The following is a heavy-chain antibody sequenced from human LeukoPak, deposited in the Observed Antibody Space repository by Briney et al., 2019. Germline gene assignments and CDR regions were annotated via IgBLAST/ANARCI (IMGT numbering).Heavy chain of an antibody. CDR2: IKQDGSEK. D-gene: IGHD3-10*01. Sequence: HPSETLSLTCTVSGGSISSSSYYWGWLRQPPGKGLEWVANIKQDGSEKYYVDSVKGRFTISRDNAKNSLYLQMNSLRAEDTAVYYCARPYYGSGSYYYQAFDIWGQGTMVTVSS. J-gene: IGHJ3*02. CDR3: ARPYYGSGSYYYQAFDI. V-gene: IGHV3-7*01. CDR1: GGSISSSSYY.